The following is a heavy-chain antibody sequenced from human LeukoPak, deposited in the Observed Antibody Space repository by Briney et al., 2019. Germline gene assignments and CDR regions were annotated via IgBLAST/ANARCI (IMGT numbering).Heavy chain of an antibody. V-gene: IGHV4-61*02. Sequence: SETLSLPCTVSGGFVSSGSYFWSWIRQPAGKGLQWIGRIHTSGSTEYNPSLKSRVTISVDTSKNQLSLKLSSVTAADTAVYYCSRGNNYVDFDYWGQGTLVTVSS. D-gene: IGHD4-11*01. J-gene: IGHJ4*02. CDR1: GGFVSSGSYF. CDR2: IHTSGST. CDR3: SRGNNYVDFDY.